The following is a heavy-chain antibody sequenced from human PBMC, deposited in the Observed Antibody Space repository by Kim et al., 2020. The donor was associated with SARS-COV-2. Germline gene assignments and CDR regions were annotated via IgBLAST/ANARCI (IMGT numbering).Heavy chain of an antibody. CDR1: GFTFSSYG. CDR2: ISYDGSNK. CDR3: ASVSQERTH. J-gene: IGHJ4*02. V-gene: IGHV3-33*05. Sequence: GGSLRLSCAASGFTFSSYGMHWVRQAPGKGLEWVAVISYDGSNKYYADSVKGRFTISRDNSKNTLYLQMNSLRAEDTAVYYCASVSQERTHWGQGTLVTVSS.